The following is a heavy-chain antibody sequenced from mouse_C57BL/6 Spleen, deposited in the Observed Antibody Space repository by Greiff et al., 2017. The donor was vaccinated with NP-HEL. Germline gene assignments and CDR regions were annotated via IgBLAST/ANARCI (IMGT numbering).Heavy chain of an antibody. CDR1: GFTFSSYG. V-gene: IGHV5-6*01. CDR2: ISSGGSYT. CDR3: ARPMVTTGDYFDY. J-gene: IGHJ2*01. D-gene: IGHD2-2*01. Sequence: EVKLVESGGDLVKPGGSLKLSCAASGFTFSSYGMSWVRQTPDKRLEWVATISSGGSYTYYPDSVKGRFTISRDNAKNTLYLQMSSLKSEDTAMYYCARPMVTTGDYFDYWGQGTTLTVSS.